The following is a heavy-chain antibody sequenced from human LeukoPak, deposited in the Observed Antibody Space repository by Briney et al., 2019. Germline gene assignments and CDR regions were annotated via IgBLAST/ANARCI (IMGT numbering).Heavy chain of an antibody. D-gene: IGHD2-15*01. CDR2: ISASADST. CDR1: GFVFSNYA. V-gene: IGHV3-23*01. J-gene: IGHJ4*02. Sequence: PGGSLRLSCAASGFVFSNYAMNWVRQAPGKGLEWVTVISASADSTYYADSVKGRFIVSRDNPKSTVYLHMNSLRAGDTAVYYCAKGSCRGADCSMDAWGQGALVTVSS. CDR3: AKGSCRGADCSMDA.